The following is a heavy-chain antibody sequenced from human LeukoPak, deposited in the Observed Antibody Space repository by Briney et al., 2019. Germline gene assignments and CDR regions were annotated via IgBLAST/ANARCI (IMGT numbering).Heavy chain of an antibody. V-gene: IGHV1-58*01. CDR2: IVVGSGNT. CDR3: AADRAQQGGATAY. D-gene: IGHD1-26*01. CDR1: GFAFTKSA. Sequence: SVKVSCKASGFAFTKSAVQWVRQARGQSLEWIGWIVVGSGNTNYAQKFQDRVTITRDMSTNTVYMELRGLRSEDTAVYYCAADRAQQGGATAYWGQGTLVTV. J-gene: IGHJ4*02.